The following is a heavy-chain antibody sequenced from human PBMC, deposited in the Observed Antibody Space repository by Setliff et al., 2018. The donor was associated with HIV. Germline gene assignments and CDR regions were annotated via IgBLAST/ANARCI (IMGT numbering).Heavy chain of an antibody. CDR3: AKKYSDFWSGQTDV. J-gene: IGHJ6*04. V-gene: IGHV4-39*01. D-gene: IGHD3-3*01. CDR2: VYYSGGS. Sequence: LSLTCNVSGGSIISSNYYWSWIRQPPGKGLEWIASVYYSGGSYYNPSLKTRITLSVDMSKDQFSLRLTSVSAADTAVYYCAKKYSDFWSGQTDVWDKGTTVTVSS. CDR1: GGSIISSNYY.